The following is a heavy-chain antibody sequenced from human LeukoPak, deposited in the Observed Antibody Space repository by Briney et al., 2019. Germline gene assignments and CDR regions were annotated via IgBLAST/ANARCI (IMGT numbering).Heavy chain of an antibody. CDR2: IIPIFGTA. Sequence: GSSVKVSCKASGGTFSSYAISWVRQAPGQGLEWMGGIIPIFGTANYAQKFQGRVTITADESTSTAYMELSSLRSEDTAVYYCARGERTISHLADDRYYYYYYMDVWGKGTTVTVSS. CDR1: GGTFSSYA. D-gene: IGHD3-3*01. V-gene: IGHV1-69*01. CDR3: ARGERTISHLADDRYYYYYYMDV. J-gene: IGHJ6*03.